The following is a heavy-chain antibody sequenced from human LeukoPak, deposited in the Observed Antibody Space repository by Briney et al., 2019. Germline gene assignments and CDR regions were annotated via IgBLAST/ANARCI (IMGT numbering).Heavy chain of an antibody. D-gene: IGHD3-3*01. CDR2: VDPEDGET. CDR1: GYTFTDYY. Sequence: GASVKVSCKVSGYTFTDYYMHWVQRAPGKGLEWMGLVDPEDGETIYAEKFQGRVTITADTSTDTAYMELSSLRSEDTAVYYCAIDFWSGYYSDWGQGTLVTVSS. V-gene: IGHV1-69-2*01. J-gene: IGHJ4*02. CDR3: AIDFWSGYYSD.